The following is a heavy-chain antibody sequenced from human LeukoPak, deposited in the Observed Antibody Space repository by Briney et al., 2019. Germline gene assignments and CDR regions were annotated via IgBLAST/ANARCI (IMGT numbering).Heavy chain of an antibody. D-gene: IGHD6-6*01. CDR3: ASGIAAPDWFDP. Sequence: SETLSLTCTVSGGSISSYYWSWIRQPPGKGLVWIGYIYYSGSTNYNPSLKSRVTISVDTSKNQFSLKLSSVTAADTAVYYCASGIAAPDWFDPWGQGTLVTVSS. J-gene: IGHJ5*02. V-gene: IGHV4-59*01. CDR1: GGSISSYY. CDR2: IYYSGST.